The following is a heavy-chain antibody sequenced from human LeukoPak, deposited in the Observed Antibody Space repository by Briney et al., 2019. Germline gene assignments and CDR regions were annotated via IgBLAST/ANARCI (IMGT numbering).Heavy chain of an antibody. Sequence: GGSLRLSCAASGFTFSSYSMNWVRQAPGKGLEWVSYISSSSSYIYYADSVKGRFTISRDNAKNSLYLQMNSLRAEDTALYYCARPHPNYYDSSAYYSWIDFWGQGTLVTVSS. V-gene: IGHV3-21*01. J-gene: IGHJ4*02. D-gene: IGHD3-22*01. CDR1: GFTFSSYS. CDR3: ARPHPNYYDSSAYYSWIDF. CDR2: ISSSSSYI.